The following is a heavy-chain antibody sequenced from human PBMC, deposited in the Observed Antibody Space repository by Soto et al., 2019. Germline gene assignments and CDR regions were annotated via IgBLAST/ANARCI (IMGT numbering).Heavy chain of an antibody. V-gene: IGHV3-30-3*01. CDR3: ARERDYYDSSGANNYFDY. J-gene: IGHJ4*02. CDR1: GFTFSSYA. CDR2: ISYDGSNK. D-gene: IGHD3-22*01. Sequence: PGGSLRLSCAASGFTFSSYAMHWVRQAQGKGLEWVAVISYDGSNKYYADSVKGRFTISRDNSKNTLYLQMNSLRAEDTAVYYCARERDYYDSSGANNYFDYWGQGTLVTVSS.